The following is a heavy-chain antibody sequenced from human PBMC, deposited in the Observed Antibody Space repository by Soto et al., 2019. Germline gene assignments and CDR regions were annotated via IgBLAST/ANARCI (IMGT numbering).Heavy chain of an antibody. Sequence: AAVKVSCKASGYTFTGYYMHWVRQAPGQGLEWMGWINPNSGGTNYAQKFQGRVTMTRDTSISTAYMELSRLRSDDTAVYYCARDLGYCSSTSCLEGGYYYYYGMDVWGQGTTVT. CDR1: GYTFTGYY. J-gene: IGHJ6*02. CDR2: INPNSGGT. D-gene: IGHD2-2*01. V-gene: IGHV1-2*02. CDR3: ARDLGYCSSTSCLEGGYYYYYGMDV.